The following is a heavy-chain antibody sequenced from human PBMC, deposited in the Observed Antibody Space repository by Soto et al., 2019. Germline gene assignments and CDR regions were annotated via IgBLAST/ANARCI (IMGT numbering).Heavy chain of an antibody. CDR1: GFVFKNYE. V-gene: IGHV3-48*03. CDR2: ISNSGNTI. CDR3: ARDIDNRDYYYGLDV. D-gene: IGHD1-20*01. J-gene: IGHJ6*02. Sequence: GGSLRLSCVASGFVFKNYEMNWVRQAPGKGLEWISYISNSGNTIYVADSMRGRFTISRDNAKNSLFLQMNSLRADDTAVYYCARDIDNRDYYYGLDVWGQGSTVTVSS.